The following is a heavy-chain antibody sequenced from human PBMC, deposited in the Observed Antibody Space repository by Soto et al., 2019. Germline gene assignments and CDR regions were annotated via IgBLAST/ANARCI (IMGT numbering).Heavy chain of an antibody. CDR2: ISWNSGSI. D-gene: IGHD5-12*01. V-gene: IGHV3-9*01. CDR1: GFTFDDYA. J-gene: IGHJ3*02. Sequence: GGSLRLSCAASGFTFDDYAMHWVRQAPGKGLEWVSGISWNSGSIGYADSVKGRFTISRDNAKNSLYLQMNSLRAEDTALYYCAKDRDSGYYYAFDSWGQGTRVTVAS. CDR3: AKDRDSGYYYAFDS.